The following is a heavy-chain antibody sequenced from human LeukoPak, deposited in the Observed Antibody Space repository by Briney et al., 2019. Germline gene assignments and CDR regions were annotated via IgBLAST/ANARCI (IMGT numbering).Heavy chain of an antibody. Sequence: GASVKVSCKASGYTFTSYGISWVRQAPGQGLEWMGWISAYNGNTNYAQKLQGRVTMTTDTSTSTAYMELRSLRSDDTAVYYCARGTPSHYDFWSGYYKGETRYGMDVWGQGTTVTVSS. D-gene: IGHD3-3*01. CDR1: GYTFTSYG. CDR3: ARGTPSHYDFWSGYYKGETRYGMDV. J-gene: IGHJ6*02. V-gene: IGHV1-18*01. CDR2: ISAYNGNT.